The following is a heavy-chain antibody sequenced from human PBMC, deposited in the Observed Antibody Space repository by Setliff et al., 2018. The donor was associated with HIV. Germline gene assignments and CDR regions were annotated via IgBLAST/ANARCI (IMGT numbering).Heavy chain of an antibody. CDR2: IYPTGST. V-gene: IGHV4-4*07. Sequence: SETLSLTCSVSGGSLSPYYWTWIRQPAGKGLEWLGRIYPTGSTIHNPSLRSRVTMSVDTSKNQFSLNLSSVTAADTAVYYCARHPPYCSGGSCYRGRGYYFDYWGQGTLVTVSS. J-gene: IGHJ4*02. CDR1: GGSLSPYY. CDR3: ARHPPYCSGGSCYRGRGYYFDY. D-gene: IGHD2-15*01.